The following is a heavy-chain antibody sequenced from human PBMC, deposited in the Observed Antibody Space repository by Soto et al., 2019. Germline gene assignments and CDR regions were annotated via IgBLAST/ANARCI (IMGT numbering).Heavy chain of an antibody. Sequence: EVQLVESGGGLVQPGGSLRLSCAASGFTFSSYSMNWVRQAPGKGLEWVSYISSSSSTMYYADSVRGRFTISRDNAKNSLYLQMNSLRAEDTAVYYCAIHRSGSRYWGQGTLVTVSS. V-gene: IGHV3-48*01. D-gene: IGHD3-10*01. CDR3: AIHRSGSRY. CDR2: ISSSSSTM. CDR1: GFTFSSYS. J-gene: IGHJ4*02.